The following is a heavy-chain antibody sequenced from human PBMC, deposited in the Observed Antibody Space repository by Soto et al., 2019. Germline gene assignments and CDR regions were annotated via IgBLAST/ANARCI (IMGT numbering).Heavy chain of an antibody. V-gene: IGHV1-8*01. CDR2: MNPNSGNT. CDR1: GYTFTSYD. Sequence: EASVKVSCKASGYTFTSYDINWVRQATGQGLEWMGWMNPNSGNTGYAQKFQGRVTMTRNTSISTAYMELSSLRSEDTAVYYCARVLICSSTSCYGTWFDPWGQGTLVTVSS. D-gene: IGHD2-2*01. J-gene: IGHJ5*02. CDR3: ARVLICSSTSCYGTWFDP.